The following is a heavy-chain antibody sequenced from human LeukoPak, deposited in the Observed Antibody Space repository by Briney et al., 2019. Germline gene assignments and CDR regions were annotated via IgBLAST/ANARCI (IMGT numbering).Heavy chain of an antibody. D-gene: IGHD5-18*01. J-gene: IGHJ4*02. CDR3: AKDHSQNFDY. CDR2: IWYDGSNK. CDR1: GFTFSSYG. V-gene: IGHV3-30*02. Sequence: GGSLRLSCAASGFTFSSYGMHWVRQAPGKGLEWVAVIWYDGSNKYYADSVKGRFTISRDNSKNTVYLQMNSLRPEDTAVYYCAKDHSQNFDYWGQGTLVTVSS.